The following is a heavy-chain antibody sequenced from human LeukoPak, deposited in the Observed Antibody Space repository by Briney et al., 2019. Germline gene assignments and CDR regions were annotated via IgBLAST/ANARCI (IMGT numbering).Heavy chain of an antibody. Sequence: GGSLRLSCAASEFSFSRSWMNWVRQAPGKGLEWVSIINYNGGSTYYSDSVKGRSTISRDNSKNTLYLQLNSLRTKDTAIYYCAKEKLSTTAFDFWGQGTLLTVSS. D-gene: IGHD2/OR15-2a*01. CDR1: EFSFSRSW. J-gene: IGHJ4*02. V-gene: IGHV3-23*01. CDR3: AKEKLSTTAFDF. CDR2: INYNGGST.